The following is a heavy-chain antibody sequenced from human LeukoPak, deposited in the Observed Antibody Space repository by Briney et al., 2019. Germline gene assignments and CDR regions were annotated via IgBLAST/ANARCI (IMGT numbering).Heavy chain of an antibody. D-gene: IGHD5-18*01. J-gene: IGHJ3*02. Sequence: GESLKISCKGSGYSFTSYWIGWVRQMPGKGLEWMGIIYPVDSDTRYSPSFQGQVTISADKSISTAYLQWSSLKASDTAMYYCARDSNAGDTAMVRGGAFDIWGQGTMVTVSS. V-gene: IGHV5-51*01. CDR1: GYSFTSYW. CDR2: IYPVDSDT. CDR3: ARDSNAGDTAMVRGGAFDI.